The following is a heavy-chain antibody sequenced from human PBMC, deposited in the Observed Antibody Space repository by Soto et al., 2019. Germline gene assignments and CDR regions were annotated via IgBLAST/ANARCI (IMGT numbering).Heavy chain of an antibody. CDR1: GFSFGDHY. CDR2: IINNGRST. Sequence: EVQLVESGGGLVQPGGSLRVSCAASGFSFGDHYMHWVRKTPGKGLVWFSRIINNGRSTFYADSVTGRFTISRDDAKKMVFLQMSSLRSEDTAVYFCAREVVAPDFYYLDFWGRGTMVTVSS. V-gene: IGHV3-74*01. D-gene: IGHD2-21*02. J-gene: IGHJ4*02. CDR3: AREVVAPDFYYLDF.